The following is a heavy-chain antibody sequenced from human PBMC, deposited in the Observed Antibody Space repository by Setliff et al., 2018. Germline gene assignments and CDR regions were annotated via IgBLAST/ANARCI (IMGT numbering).Heavy chain of an antibody. CDR2: LSAGNGNT. D-gene: IGHD3-3*01. V-gene: IGHV1-3*01. Sequence: AMHWVRQAPGQRLEWMGWLSAGNGNTKYSQKFQGRVTITRDTSASTAYMELSSLRSEDTAVYYCARKRDYNFWSGYYREFYFDYWGQGTLVTVSS. J-gene: IGHJ4*02. CDR1: A. CDR3: ARKRDYNFWSGYYREFYFDY.